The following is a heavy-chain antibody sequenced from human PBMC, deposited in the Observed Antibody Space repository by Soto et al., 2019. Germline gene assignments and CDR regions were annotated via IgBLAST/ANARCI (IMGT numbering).Heavy chain of an antibody. CDR1: GGSISSYY. CDR3: ARGVRPYCSSTSCYGGSYYYYYMDV. Sequence: SETLSLTCTVSGGSISSYYWSWIRQPPGKGLEWIGDINHSGSTNYNPSLKSRVTISVDTSKNQFSLKLSSVTAADTAVYYCARGVRPYCSSTSCYGGSYYYYYMDVWGKGTTVTVSS. V-gene: IGHV4-59*12. J-gene: IGHJ6*03. CDR2: INHSGST. D-gene: IGHD2-2*01.